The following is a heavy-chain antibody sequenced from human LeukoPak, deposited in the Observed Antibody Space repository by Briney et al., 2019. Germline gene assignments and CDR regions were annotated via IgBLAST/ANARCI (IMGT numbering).Heavy chain of an antibody. D-gene: IGHD6-6*01. CDR2: IYTSGST. V-gene: IGHV4-61*02. CDR3: ARVRYSSSSGDYYYYMDV. J-gene: IGHJ6*03. Sequence: SQTLSLTCTASGGSISSGSYYWSWLRQPAGKGLEWIGRIYTSGSTNYNPSLKSRVTISVDTSKNQFSLKLSSVTAADTAVYYCARVRYSSSSGDYYYYMDVWGKGTTVTVS. CDR1: GGSISSGSYY.